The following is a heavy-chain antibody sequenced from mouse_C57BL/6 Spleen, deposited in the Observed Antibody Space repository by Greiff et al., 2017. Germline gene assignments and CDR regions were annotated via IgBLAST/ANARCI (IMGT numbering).Heavy chain of an antibody. CDR1: GYSITSGYY. D-gene: IGHD2-5*01. J-gene: IGHJ3*01. V-gene: IGHV3-6*01. CDR2: ISYSGSN. CDR3: ARDSNYGAY. Sequence: DVKLQESGPGLVKPSQSLSLTCSVTGYSITSGYYWNWIRQFPGNKLEWMGYISYSGSNNYNPSLKNRISIPRDTSKNQFFLKLNSVTTEDTATYYCARDSNYGAYWGQGTLVTVSA.